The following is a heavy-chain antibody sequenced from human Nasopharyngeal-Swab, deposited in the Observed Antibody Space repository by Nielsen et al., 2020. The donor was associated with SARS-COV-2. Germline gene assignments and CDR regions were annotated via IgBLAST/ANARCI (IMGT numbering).Heavy chain of an antibody. D-gene: IGHD3-16*02. V-gene: IGHV4-34*01. J-gene: IGHJ3*02. CDR1: GGSFSGFY. CDR2: IDHSGST. Sequence: SQTLSLTGAVYGGSFSGFYWSWIRQPPGKGLEWIGEIDHSGSTNYNPSLKSRVTISLDTSKNQFSLKLTSVTAADTAVYYCARGRLRRYYDYVWGSYRSDVFDIWGQGTMVTGSS. CDR3: ARGRLRRYYDYVWGSYRSDVFDI.